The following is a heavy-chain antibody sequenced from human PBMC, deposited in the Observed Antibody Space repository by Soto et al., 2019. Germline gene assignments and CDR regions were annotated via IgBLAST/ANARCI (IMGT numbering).Heavy chain of an antibody. V-gene: IGHV4-59*01. Sequence: QVHLQESGPGLVKPSETLSLTCSVSGDSISSGYWTWIRQPPGRGLEWIGYMYYSGSFNYNPSRASRVIIAVATSQTQFSLRLSSVTAAYPAVYYCARAYYDPVGFGLDPWGQGALVTVSS. J-gene: IGHJ5*02. D-gene: IGHD3-22*01. CDR3: ARAYYDPVGFGLDP. CDR1: GDSISSGY. CDR2: MYYSGSF.